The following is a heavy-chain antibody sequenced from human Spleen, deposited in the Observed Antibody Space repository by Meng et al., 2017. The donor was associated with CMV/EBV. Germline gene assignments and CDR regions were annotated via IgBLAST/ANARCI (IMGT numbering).Heavy chain of an antibody. V-gene: IGHV1-18*01. Sequence: ASVKVSCKASGYTFTQYGISWVRQAPGQGLEWMGWISSYNGNTTYAQNFQGRITINTDTSTSTTYMDLRSLRSDDTAVYFCARRISFIGPLWYFDYWGQGTLVTVS. D-gene: IGHD3-10*01. CDR1: GYTFTQYG. J-gene: IGHJ4*02. CDR2: ISSYNGNT. CDR3: ARRISFIGPLWYFDY.